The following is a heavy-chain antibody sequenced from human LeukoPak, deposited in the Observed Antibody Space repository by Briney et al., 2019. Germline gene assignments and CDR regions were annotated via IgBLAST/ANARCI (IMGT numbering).Heavy chain of an antibody. CDR1: GGSIRSHY. J-gene: IGHJ6*03. CDR3: ARRDQYYYYMDV. V-gene: IGHV4-59*11. Sequence: SETLSLTCSVSGGSIRSHYWSWVRQPPGKGLEWIGFISYSGSTNCNPSLTGRVTLSVDTSKNQFSLKLTSVTAADTAVYYCARRDQYYYYMDVWGRGTTVTVSS. CDR2: ISYSGST.